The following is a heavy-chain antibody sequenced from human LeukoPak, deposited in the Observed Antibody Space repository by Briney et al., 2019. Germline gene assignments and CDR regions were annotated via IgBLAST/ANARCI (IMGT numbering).Heavy chain of an antibody. CDR3: ASAPQESYYYYMDV. V-gene: IGHV3-7*01. D-gene: IGHD3-10*01. CDR2: IKQDGSEK. CDR1: GFTFSSYW. Sequence: GGSLRLSCAASGFTFSSYWMSWVRQAPGKGLEWVANIKQDGSEKYYVDSVKGRFTISRDNAKNSLYLQMNSLRAEDTAVYYCASAPQESYYYYMDVWGKGTTVTVSS. J-gene: IGHJ6*03.